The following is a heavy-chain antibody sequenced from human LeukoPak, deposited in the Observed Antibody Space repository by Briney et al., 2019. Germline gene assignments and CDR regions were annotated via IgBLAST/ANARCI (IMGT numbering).Heavy chain of an antibody. CDR1: GGSISSYY. D-gene: IGHD3-10*01. V-gene: IGHV4-4*07. CDR3: ARDSGTTGEVKFDP. Sequence: SETLSLTCTVSGGSISSYYWSWIRQPAGKGLEWFGRISGSGTITYNPALQSRLTISIDTSKNQFSLKLMSVTAADTAVYYCARDSGTTGEVKFDPWGQGTLVTVSS. J-gene: IGHJ5*02. CDR2: ISGSGTI.